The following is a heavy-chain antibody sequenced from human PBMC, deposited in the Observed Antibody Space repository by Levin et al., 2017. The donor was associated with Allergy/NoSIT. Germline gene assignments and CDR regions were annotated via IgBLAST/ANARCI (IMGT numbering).Heavy chain of an antibody. V-gene: IGHV3-66*01. Sequence: GESLKISCAASGFTVSSNYMSWVRQAPGKGLEWVSVIYSGGSTYYTDSVKGRFTISRDNSKNTLYLQINSLRAEDTAVYYCARWNYYGSGTLDYWGQGTLVTVSS. J-gene: IGHJ4*02. CDR1: GFTVSSNY. CDR3: ARWNYYGSGTLDY. D-gene: IGHD3-10*01. CDR2: IYSGGST.